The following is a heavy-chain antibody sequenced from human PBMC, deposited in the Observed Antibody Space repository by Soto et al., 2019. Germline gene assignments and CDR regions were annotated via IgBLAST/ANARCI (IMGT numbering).Heavy chain of an antibody. J-gene: IGHJ4*02. Sequence: QVQLQQWGAGLLKPSETLSLTCAVYGGSFSGYYWSWIRQPPGKGLEWIGEINHSGSTNYNPSLKRRVTIPVDTSKIQFSLKLSSVTAADTAVYYCARGPTSGGAPFDYWGQGTLVTVSS. CDR1: GGSFSGYY. V-gene: IGHV4-34*01. CDR3: ARGPTSGGAPFDY. CDR2: INHSGST. D-gene: IGHD1-26*01.